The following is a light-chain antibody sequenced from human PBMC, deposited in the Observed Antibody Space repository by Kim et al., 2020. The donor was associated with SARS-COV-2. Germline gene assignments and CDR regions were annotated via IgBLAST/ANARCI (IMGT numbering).Light chain of an antibody. V-gene: IGKV3-11*01. Sequence: EIVLTQSPATLSLSPGERATLSCRASQSVSSYLAWYQQKPGQAPRLLIYDASNRATGIPGRFSGSGSGTDFTLTISSLEPEDFALYYCHQRSNWPLTFGGGNKVEIK. J-gene: IGKJ4*01. CDR1: QSVSSY. CDR2: DAS. CDR3: HQRSNWPLT.